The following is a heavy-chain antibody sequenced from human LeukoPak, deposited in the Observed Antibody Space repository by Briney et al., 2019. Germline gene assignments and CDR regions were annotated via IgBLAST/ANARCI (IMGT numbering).Heavy chain of an antibody. CDR2: IYCSGST. CDR3: ARDNHDYGDYALDY. V-gene: IGHV4-31*03. J-gene: IGHJ4*02. Sequence: KPSQTLSLTCTVSGGSISSGGYYWSWIRQHPGKGLEWIGYIYCSGSTYYNPSLKSRVTISVDTSKNQFSLKLSSVTAADTAVYYCARDNHDYGDYALDYWGQGTLVTVSS. D-gene: IGHD4-17*01. CDR1: GGSISSGGYY.